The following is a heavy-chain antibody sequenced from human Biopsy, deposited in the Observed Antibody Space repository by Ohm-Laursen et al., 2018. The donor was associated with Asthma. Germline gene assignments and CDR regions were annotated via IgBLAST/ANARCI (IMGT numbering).Heavy chain of an antibody. V-gene: IGHV4-59*01. J-gene: IGHJ5*02. CDR3: ARATSTWSQSGPHFFDH. Sequence: TLSLTWIVSPGSINDYYWNWIRQFPGKGLEWIGYVHSSGSTRFNPSLKSRVTVSVDTSVDQASLKLSSVSAADTAIYYCARATSTWSQSGPHFFDHWGPGTLVTVSS. CDR2: VHSSGST. CDR1: PGSINDYY. D-gene: IGHD6-13*01.